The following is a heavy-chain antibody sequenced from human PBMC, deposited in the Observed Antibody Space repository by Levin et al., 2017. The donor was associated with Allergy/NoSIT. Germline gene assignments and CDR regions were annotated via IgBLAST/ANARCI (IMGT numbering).Heavy chain of an antibody. D-gene: IGHD3-10*01. CDR2: LHPNRGST. J-gene: IGHJ5*02. CDR3: ARGYGSGSQGWFDP. CDR1: GSTFTGSD. Sequence: ASLKVSCKASGSTFTGSDINWVRQAPGQGLEWMGWLHPNRGSTGYALKFQDRVTFTMNASISTVYMELTDLKSDDTAVYYCARGYGSGSQGWFDPWGQGTRVTVSS. V-gene: IGHV1-8*01.